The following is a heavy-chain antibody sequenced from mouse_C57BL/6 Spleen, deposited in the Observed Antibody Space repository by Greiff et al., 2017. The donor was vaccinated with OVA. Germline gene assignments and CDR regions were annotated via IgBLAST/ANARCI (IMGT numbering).Heavy chain of an antibody. CDR2: IDPANGNT. V-gene: IGHV14-3*01. CDR3: ARSDYAMDY. CDR1: GFNIQNTY. Sequence: VQLQQSVAELVRPGASVKLSCTASGFNIQNTYMHWVKQRPEQGLEWIGRIDPANGNTKYAPKFQGKATITADTSSNTAYLQLSSLTSEDTAIYYCARSDYAMDYWGQGTSVTVSS. J-gene: IGHJ4*01.